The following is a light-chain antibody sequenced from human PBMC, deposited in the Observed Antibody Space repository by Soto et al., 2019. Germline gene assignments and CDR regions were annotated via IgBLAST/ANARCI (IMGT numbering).Light chain of an antibody. Sequence: EVVLTQSPATLSLSPGERATLSCRASENVRTFVDWYQQKPGQAPRLLIYGASNRATGIPARFSGSGSGTDFTLTISRLEPEDFAVYYCQQYGSSPGTFGQGTKVDIK. CDR1: ENVRTF. V-gene: IGKV3-20*01. CDR3: QQYGSSPGT. J-gene: IGKJ1*01. CDR2: GAS.